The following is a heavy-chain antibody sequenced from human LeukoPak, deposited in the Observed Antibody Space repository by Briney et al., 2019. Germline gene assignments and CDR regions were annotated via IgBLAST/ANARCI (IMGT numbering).Heavy chain of an antibody. CDR1: GFTFSSYA. Sequence: PGGSLRLSCAASGFTFSSYAMSWVRQAPGKGLEWVSAISGSGGSTYYADSVKGRFTISRDNSKNTLYLQMNSLRAEDTAVYYCANSVGIVVVPAADYWGQGTLVTVSS. J-gene: IGHJ4*02. CDR3: ANSVGIVVVPAADY. V-gene: IGHV3-23*01. CDR2: ISGSGGST. D-gene: IGHD2-2*01.